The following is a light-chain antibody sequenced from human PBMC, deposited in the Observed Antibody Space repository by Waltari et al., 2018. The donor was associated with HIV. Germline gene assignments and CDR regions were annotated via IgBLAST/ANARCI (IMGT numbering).Light chain of an antibody. CDR3: MQEAHRPLI. J-gene: IGKJ4*01. V-gene: IGKV2-30*02. CDR2: KVS. Sequence: DVVMTQSPLSLAVTVGQSASISCRSSPSLVHSNGDTYSKCYQQRPGLSTRRLIYKVSKRDSGVADRISGSGAGTYFTLKISRVEAEDVGHYFCMQEAHRPLIFGAGTKLQI. CDR1: PSLVHSNGDTY.